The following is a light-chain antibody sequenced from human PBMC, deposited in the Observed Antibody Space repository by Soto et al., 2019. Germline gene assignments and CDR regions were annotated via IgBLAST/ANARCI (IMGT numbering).Light chain of an antibody. J-gene: IGKJ1*01. V-gene: IGKV3-15*01. CDR3: QQYNNWPPWT. CDR1: PSVSSN. Sequence: EIVMTQSPATLSVSPGERATLSCRASPSVSSNLAWYQQKPGQAPRLLIYGASTRATGIPARFSGSGSGTEFTLTISSLQSEDFAVYYCQQYNNWPPWTFGQGNKVEIK. CDR2: GAS.